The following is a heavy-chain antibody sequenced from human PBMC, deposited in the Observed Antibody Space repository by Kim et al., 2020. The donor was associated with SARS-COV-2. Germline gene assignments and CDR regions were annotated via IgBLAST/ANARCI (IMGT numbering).Heavy chain of an antibody. D-gene: IGHD4-17*01. Sequence: SETLSLTCAVYGGSFSGYYWSWIRQPPGKGLEWIGEINHSGSTNYNPSLKSRVTISVDTSKNQFSLKLSSVTAADTAVYYCAYGDYVRLLDYWGQGTLVTVSS. J-gene: IGHJ4*02. CDR1: GGSFSGYY. CDR3: AYGDYVRLLDY. V-gene: IGHV4-34*01. CDR2: INHSGST.